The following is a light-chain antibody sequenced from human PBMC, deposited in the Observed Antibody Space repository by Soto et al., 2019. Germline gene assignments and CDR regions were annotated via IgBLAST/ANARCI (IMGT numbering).Light chain of an antibody. V-gene: IGKV3-20*01. J-gene: IGKJ1*01. Sequence: EIMVTQSPGTLSLSPGERATLSCRASQSVSSSYLAWYQQKPGQAPRLLIYGASSRATGIPDRFSGSGSGTDFTLTISRLEPEDFAVYYCQQYGSSPRTFAQGTKVDIK. CDR3: QQYGSSPRT. CDR2: GAS. CDR1: QSVSSSY.